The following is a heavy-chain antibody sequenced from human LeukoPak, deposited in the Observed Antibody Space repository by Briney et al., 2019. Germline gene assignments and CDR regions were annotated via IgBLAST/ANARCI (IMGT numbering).Heavy chain of an antibody. Sequence: PGGSLRLSCAASGFIFSTYAMHWVRQAPGKGLEWVAIISYDGNYRNYADSVKGRFTISRDNSKNTLHLQMNTLGAEDTAVYYCARPAPLGGIVYGFHIWGQGTMVTVSS. J-gene: IGHJ3*02. CDR2: ISYDGNYR. V-gene: IGHV3-30*03. CDR3: ARPAPLGGIVYGFHI. CDR1: GFIFSTYA. D-gene: IGHD3-16*02.